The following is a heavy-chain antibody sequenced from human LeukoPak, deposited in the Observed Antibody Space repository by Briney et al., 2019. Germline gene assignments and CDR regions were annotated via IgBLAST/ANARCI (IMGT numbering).Heavy chain of an antibody. D-gene: IGHD3-9*01. CDR2: ISSSGSTI. V-gene: IGHV3-48*03. CDR1: GFTFSSYE. CDR3: ARSVYDILTGYYPGWFDP. J-gene: IGHJ5*02. Sequence: GGSLRLSCAASGFTFSSYEMNWVRQAPGKGLEWVSCISSSGSTIYYADSVKGRFTISRDNAKNSLYLQMNSLRAEDTAVYYCARSVYDILTGYYPGWFDPWGQGTLVTVSS.